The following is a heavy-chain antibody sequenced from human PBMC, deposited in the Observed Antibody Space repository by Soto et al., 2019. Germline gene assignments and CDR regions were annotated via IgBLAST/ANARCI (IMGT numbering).Heavy chain of an antibody. CDR1: GFTFSTYA. Sequence: EVQLLESGGGLVQPGETLRLSCAASGFTFSTYAMTWVRQAPGKGLEWVSGISYNGADRYYADSVRGRFNISRDNSKNTLYLQMNSLRAEDTALYFCAKLVAASGSGWDCWGQGTLVTVSS. D-gene: IGHD6-13*01. CDR2: ISYNGADR. J-gene: IGHJ4*02. V-gene: IGHV3-23*01. CDR3: AKLVAASGSGWDC.